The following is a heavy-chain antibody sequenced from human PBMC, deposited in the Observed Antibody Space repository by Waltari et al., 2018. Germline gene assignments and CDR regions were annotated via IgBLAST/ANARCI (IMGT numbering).Heavy chain of an antibody. V-gene: IGHV4-61*02. D-gene: IGHD2-21*02. Sequence: QVRLQESGPGLVKPSQTLSLTCPVYGGSISSGSYYWSWLRQPAGKGLEWIGRIYTSGSTNYNPSLKSRVTISVDTSKNQFSLKLSSVTAADTAVYYCARGEVTDEYNWFDPWGQGTLVTVSS. CDR1: GGSISSGSYY. J-gene: IGHJ5*02. CDR2: IYTSGST. CDR3: ARGEVTDEYNWFDP.